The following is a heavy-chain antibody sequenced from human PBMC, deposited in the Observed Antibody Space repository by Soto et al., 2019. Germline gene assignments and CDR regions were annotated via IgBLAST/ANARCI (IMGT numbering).Heavy chain of an antibody. Sequence: QVQLVESGGGVVQRGRSLRLSCAASGFTFSSYAMHWVRQAPGKGLEWVAVISYDGSNKYYADSVKGRFTISRDNSKNTLYLQMNSLRAEDTAVYYCARDRTEDIVLVPAAMPGSGPWGQGTLVTVSS. J-gene: IGHJ5*02. CDR2: ISYDGSNK. V-gene: IGHV3-30-3*01. CDR1: GFTFSSYA. D-gene: IGHD2-2*01. CDR3: ARDRTEDIVLVPAAMPGSGP.